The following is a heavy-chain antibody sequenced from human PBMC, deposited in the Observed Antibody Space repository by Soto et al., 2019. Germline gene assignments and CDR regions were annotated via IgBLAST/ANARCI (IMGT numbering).Heavy chain of an antibody. D-gene: IGHD6-19*01. CDR3: AGDNGQWPVSD. J-gene: IGHJ1*01. CDR2: ISTYNGNT. V-gene: IGHV1-18*01. CDR1: GYIFTSHG. Sequence: QVQLVQSGAEVKKPGASVKVSCKASGYIFTSHGISWVRQAPGQGLDWMGRISTYNGNTKYAQKLQGRVTMTTNTSARISDMELRSLRSDETAVYYCAGDNGQWPVSDWGQGTLVTVSS.